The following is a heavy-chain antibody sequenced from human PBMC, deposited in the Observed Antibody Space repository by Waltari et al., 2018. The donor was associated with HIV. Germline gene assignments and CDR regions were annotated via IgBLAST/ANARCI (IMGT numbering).Heavy chain of an antibody. Sequence: EVQLVESGGGLVQPGGSLRLSCAASGSTFSNYWMHWVRQAQRKGLVWVSHINGDGSSTTYADSVKGRFPISRDNAKNTLYLQMNSLRADDTAVFYCARDHVSGYYSPWDYWGQGTLVTVSS. J-gene: IGHJ4*02. V-gene: IGHV3-74*01. CDR2: INGDGSST. CDR3: ARDHVSGYYSPWDY. D-gene: IGHD3-22*01. CDR1: GSTFSNYW.